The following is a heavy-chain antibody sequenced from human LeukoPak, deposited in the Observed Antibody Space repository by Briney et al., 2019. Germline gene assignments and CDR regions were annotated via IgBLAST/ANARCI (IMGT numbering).Heavy chain of an antibody. CDR1: GYTFSGYY. CDR3: VRYCNSGGCYSA. Sequence: ASVKVSCKASGYTFSGYYIHWVRQAPGQRLEWMGWIDPNSGSTNYAQKFQGRVTMTRDTSISTAYMDLSRLRSDDTALYYCVRYCNSGGCYSAGGQGTLVTVSS. CDR2: IDPNSGST. J-gene: IGHJ4*02. D-gene: IGHD2-15*01. V-gene: IGHV1-2*02.